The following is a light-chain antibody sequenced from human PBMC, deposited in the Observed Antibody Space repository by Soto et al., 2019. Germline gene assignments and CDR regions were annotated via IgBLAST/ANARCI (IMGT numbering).Light chain of an antibody. V-gene: IGKV1-39*01. CDR3: QQSYSTPIT. CDR1: RSVSTS. J-gene: IGKJ5*01. CDR2: AAT. Sequence: DIQMTQSPSFLSASVGDRVTITCRASRSVSTSLNWYQQKPGKAPKVLIYAATNLQRGIPSRFSGSGSGTDFTLTISSLQPEDFATYYCQQSYSTPITFGQGTRLEIK.